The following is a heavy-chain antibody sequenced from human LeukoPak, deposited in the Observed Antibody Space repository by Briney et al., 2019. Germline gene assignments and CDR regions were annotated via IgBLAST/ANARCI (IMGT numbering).Heavy chain of an antibody. V-gene: IGHV3-7*03. Sequence: GGSLRLSCAASGFMFSSNWMSWVRLAPGKGLEWVANIKEDGTETYYVDSVKGRFTISRDNAKNSLYLQMNSLRVEDTAVYYCAKVGRSLQTYWGQGTLVTVSS. CDR3: AKVGRSLQTY. CDR2: IKEDGTET. J-gene: IGHJ4*02. CDR1: GFMFSSNW. D-gene: IGHD5-24*01.